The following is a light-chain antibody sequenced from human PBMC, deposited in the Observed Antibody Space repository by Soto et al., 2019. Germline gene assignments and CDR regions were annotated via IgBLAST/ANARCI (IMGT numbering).Light chain of an antibody. V-gene: IGKV1-27*01. CDR1: QDISVY. Sequence: DIQMTQSPSSLSASVGDRVTITCRASQDISVYLAWYQQKPGKVPKLLIYSASTLQSGVPSRFSGSGSGTDVTLTISSLQHEDVATYYCQKCNTAPLTCGQGTRLEIQ. CDR3: QKCNTAPLT. CDR2: SAS. J-gene: IGKJ5*01.